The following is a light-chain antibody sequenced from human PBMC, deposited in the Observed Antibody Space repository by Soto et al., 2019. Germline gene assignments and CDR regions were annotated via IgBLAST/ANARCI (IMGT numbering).Light chain of an antibody. CDR1: QSVSSNT. CDR2: GAS. V-gene: IGKV3-20*01. J-gene: IGKJ1*01. CDR3: QQYGSSPSWT. Sequence: ETVLTQSPGTLSLSPGERATLSCRASQSVSSNTLAWYQQKPGQAPRLRMYGASTRAAGIPDRFSGSGSGKDFTLTVSRLEPDDFAVYYCQQYGSSPSWTFGQGTKVEIK.